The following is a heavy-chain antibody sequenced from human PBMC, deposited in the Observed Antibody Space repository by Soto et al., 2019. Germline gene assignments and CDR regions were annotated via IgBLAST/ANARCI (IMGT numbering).Heavy chain of an antibody. D-gene: IGHD2-2*01. Sequence: EVHLLESGGDLVQPGGSLRLSCAASGFTFSNCAMNWFRQAPGKGLEWVAGIVDSGGRTFYADSVKGRFTISRDNSKNTLYLQMNNLRADDTAVYYCAPVPAASSYYNLDAWGQGTTVTVSS. CDR2: IVDSGGRT. V-gene: IGHV3-23*01. CDR1: GFTFSNCA. CDR3: APVPAASSYYNLDA. J-gene: IGHJ6*02.